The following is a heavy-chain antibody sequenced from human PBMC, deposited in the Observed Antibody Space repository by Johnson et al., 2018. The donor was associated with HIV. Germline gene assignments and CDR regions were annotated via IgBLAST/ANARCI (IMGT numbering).Heavy chain of an antibody. Sequence: VQLVESGGGLVQPGGSLRLSCAASGFTVSSNYMSWVRQAPGKGLEWVSVIYSGGSIYYADSVKGRFSISRDNSKNTRYLQMNSLRAEDTAVYYCARDPFWAGLYAFAIWGQWTMVTVSS. CDR2: IYSGGSI. V-gene: IGHV3-66*01. CDR3: ARDPFWAGLYAFAI. D-gene: IGHD3/OR15-3a*01. J-gene: IGHJ3*02. CDR1: GFTVSSNY.